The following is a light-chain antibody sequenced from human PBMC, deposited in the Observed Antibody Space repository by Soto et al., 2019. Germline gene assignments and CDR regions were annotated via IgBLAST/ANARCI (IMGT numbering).Light chain of an antibody. J-gene: IGKJ1*01. V-gene: IGKV3-20*01. CDR2: GAS. CDR3: QQYGSSRWT. Sequence: EIVLTQSPGTLSLSPGERATLSCRASQSVSSSYLAWYQQNRGQAPRLLIYGASSRAPGIPDRFGGSGSGTDFTLTISRLEPEDNEVYYCQQYGSSRWTFGQGTKGEIK. CDR1: QSVSSSY.